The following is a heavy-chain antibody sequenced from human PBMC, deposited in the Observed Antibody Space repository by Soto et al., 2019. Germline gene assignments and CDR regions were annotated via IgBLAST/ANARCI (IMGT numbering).Heavy chain of an antibody. CDR2: INPNSGGT. D-gene: IGHD3-16*01. J-gene: IGHJ4*02. V-gene: IGHV1-2*02. CDR3: ARRGAYSPCSFDY. CDR1: GYTFTGYY. Sequence: WASVKVSCKASGYTFTGYYMHWVRQAPGQGLEWMGWINPNSGGTNYAQKFQGRVTMTRDTSISTAYMELSRLRSDDTAVYYCARRGAYSPCSFDYWGQGTLVTVSS.